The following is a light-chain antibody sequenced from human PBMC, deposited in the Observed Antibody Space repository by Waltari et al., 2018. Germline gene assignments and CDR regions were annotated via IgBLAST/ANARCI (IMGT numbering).Light chain of an antibody. Sequence: EVVLTQSPGILSLSPGDRATIPCRASQRVSVNSLAWYQHKPGQAPRLLIYDATMRATAIPDRFSGSVSGTDFTLVITRLEPEDFGVYYCQQYGSSPYTFGQGTKLQIK. CDR2: DAT. J-gene: IGKJ2*01. CDR3: QQYGSSPYT. CDR1: QRVSVNS. V-gene: IGKV3-20*01.